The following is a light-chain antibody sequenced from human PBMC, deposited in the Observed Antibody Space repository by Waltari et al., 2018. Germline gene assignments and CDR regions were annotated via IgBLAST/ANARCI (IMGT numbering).Light chain of an antibody. CDR1: SGDIGTYDH. V-gene: IGLV2-8*01. CDR2: AVT. CDR3: SSYAGNYIYV. J-gene: IGLJ1*01. Sequence: QSALTQPPSASGSPGQSVPISCTGTSGDIGTYDHVPWYQQHPGKAPKVIVYAVTKRPSGVPDRFSGSKSGDTAFLTVSGLQAEDEADYYCSSYAGNYIYVFGTGTEVTVL.